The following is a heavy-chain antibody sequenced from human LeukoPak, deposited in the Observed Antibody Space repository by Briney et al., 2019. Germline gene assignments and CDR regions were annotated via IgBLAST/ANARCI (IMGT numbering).Heavy chain of an antibody. V-gene: IGHV1-2*02. CDR2: INPNSGGT. CDR3: ARDLWGYSYGYGY. Sequence: ASVTVSCMASGYTFTGYYMHWVRQAPGQGLEWMGWINPNSGGTKYAQKFQGRVTMTRDTSISTAYMELSRLRSDDTAVYYCARDLWGYSYGYGYWGQGTLVTVSS. J-gene: IGHJ4*02. D-gene: IGHD5-18*01. CDR1: GYTFTGYY.